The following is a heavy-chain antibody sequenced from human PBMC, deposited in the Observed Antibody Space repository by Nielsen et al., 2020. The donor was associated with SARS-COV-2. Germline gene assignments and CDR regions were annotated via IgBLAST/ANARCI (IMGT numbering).Heavy chain of an antibody. CDR3: ARDDFWSGKAGYYYCGMDV. V-gene: IGHV1-69*04. CDR1: GGTFSSYT. Sequence: SVKVSCKASGGTFSSYTISWVRQAPGQGLEWMGRIIPILGIANYAQKFQGRVTITADKSTSTAYMELSSLRSEDTAVYYCARDDFWSGKAGYYYCGMDVWGQGTTVTVSS. D-gene: IGHD3-3*01. CDR2: IIPILGIA. J-gene: IGHJ6*02.